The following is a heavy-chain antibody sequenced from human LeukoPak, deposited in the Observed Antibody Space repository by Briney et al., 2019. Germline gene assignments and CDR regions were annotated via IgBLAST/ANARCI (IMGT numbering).Heavy chain of an antibody. Sequence: PGGSLRLSCAASGFTFSSYEMNWVRQAPGKGLEWVSYISSSGSTIYYADSVKGRFTISRDNAKNSLYLQMNSLRAEDTAVYYCAGGVRQWLLTYYFDYWGQGTLVTVSS. J-gene: IGHJ4*02. CDR2: ISSSGSTI. CDR1: GFTFSSYE. V-gene: IGHV3-48*03. CDR3: AGGVRQWLLTYYFDY. D-gene: IGHD6-19*01.